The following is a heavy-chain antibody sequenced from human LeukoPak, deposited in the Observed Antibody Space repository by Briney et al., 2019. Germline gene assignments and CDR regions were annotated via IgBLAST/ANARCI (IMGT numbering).Heavy chain of an antibody. CDR2: ISSSSSYI. V-gene: IGHV3-21*01. Sequence: PGGFLRLSCAASGFTFSSYAMSWVRQAPGKGLEWVSSISSSSSYIYYADSVKGRFTISRDNAKNSLYLQMNSLRAEDTAVYYCARDGTRIAVARCDAFDIWGQGTMVTVSS. J-gene: IGHJ3*02. CDR1: GFTFSSYA. D-gene: IGHD6-19*01. CDR3: ARDGTRIAVARCDAFDI.